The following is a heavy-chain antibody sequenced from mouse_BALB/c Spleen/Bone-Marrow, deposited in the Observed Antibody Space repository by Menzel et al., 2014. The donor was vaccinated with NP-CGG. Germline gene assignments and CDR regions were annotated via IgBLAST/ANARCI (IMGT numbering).Heavy chain of an antibody. J-gene: IGHJ1*01. CDR2: INPSNGGT. Sequence: VQLVESGAELVKPGASVKLSCKASGYTFTSYYMYWVKQRPGQGLEWIGEINPSNGGTNFSEKFKSKATLTVDKSSSTAYMQLSSLTSEDSAVYYCTRSDGYYVPHWYFDVWGAGTTVTVSS. CDR1: GYTFTSYY. CDR3: TRSDGYYVPHWYFDV. D-gene: IGHD2-3*01. V-gene: IGHV1S81*02.